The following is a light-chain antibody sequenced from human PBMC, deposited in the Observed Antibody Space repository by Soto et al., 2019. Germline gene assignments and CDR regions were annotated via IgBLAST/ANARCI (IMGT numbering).Light chain of an antibody. CDR2: GTS. CDR3: QEYNTWPWT. Sequence: EIVMTQSPATLSVSPGERATLSCRASQSVNINLAWYQQKPGQAPRLLIYGTSTRATGVPARFSGSGSGTEFTLTISNLQSEDFAVYYCQEYNTWPWTFGQGTKVDIK. V-gene: IGKV3-15*01. J-gene: IGKJ1*01. CDR1: QSVNIN.